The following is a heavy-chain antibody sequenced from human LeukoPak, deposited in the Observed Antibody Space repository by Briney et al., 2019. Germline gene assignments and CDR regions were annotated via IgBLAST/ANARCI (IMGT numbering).Heavy chain of an antibody. V-gene: IGHV4-39*01. CDR2: IYYSGST. CDR3: ASTRRITMKNDDY. CDR1: GGSISSSSCY. J-gene: IGHJ4*02. D-gene: IGHD3-22*01. Sequence: SETLSLTCTVSGGSISSSSCYWGWIRQPPGKGLEWIGSIYYSGSTYYNPSLKSRVTISVDTSKNQFSLKLSSVTAADTAVYYCASTRRITMKNDDYWGQGTLVTVSS.